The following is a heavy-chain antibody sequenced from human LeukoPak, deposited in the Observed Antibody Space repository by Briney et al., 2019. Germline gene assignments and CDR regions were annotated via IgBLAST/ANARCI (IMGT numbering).Heavy chain of an antibody. J-gene: IGHJ4*02. CDR2: IFGSGGSP. CDR3: GKTTVGYSSGQKPAWPVDY. V-gene: IGHV3-23*01. D-gene: IGHD5-18*01. Sequence: GGSLRLSCEASGFTFGSHAMYWVRQAPGKGLEWVAGIFGSGGSPHYADSAKGRFTTSRDNPRNTVYLQINSLRDEDTAVYYCGKTTVGYSSGQKPAWPVDYWGQGTLVTVSS. CDR1: GFTFGSHA.